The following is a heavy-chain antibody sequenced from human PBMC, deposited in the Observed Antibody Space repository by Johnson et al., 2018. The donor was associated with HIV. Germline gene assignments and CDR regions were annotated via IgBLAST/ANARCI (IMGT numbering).Heavy chain of an antibody. CDR1: GFTFSDYY. Sequence: QVQLVESGGGLIQHGGSLRLSCAASGFTFSDYYMSWIRQAQGKGLEWVSSITSSGSVIHYADSVNGRFTISKDNAKNSLYRQMNSLRTEDTAFYYCARDMIIEAFDIWGQGTMVTVSS. CDR3: ARDMIIEAFDI. D-gene: IGHD3-16*01. J-gene: IGHJ3*02. CDR2: ITSSGSVI. V-gene: IGHV3-11*01.